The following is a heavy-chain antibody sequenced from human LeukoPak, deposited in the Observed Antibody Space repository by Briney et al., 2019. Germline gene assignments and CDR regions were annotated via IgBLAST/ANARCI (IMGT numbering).Heavy chain of an antibody. Sequence: VASVKVSCKASGYTFTSYGISWVRQAPGQGLERMGWISAYNGNTNYAQKLQGRVTMTTGTSTSTAYMELRSLRSDDTAVYYCANLFVGDYGVDDGDAFDIWGQGTMVTVSS. CDR3: ANLFVGDYGVDDGDAFDI. D-gene: IGHD4-17*01. V-gene: IGHV1-18*01. J-gene: IGHJ3*02. CDR2: ISAYNGNT. CDR1: GYTFTSYG.